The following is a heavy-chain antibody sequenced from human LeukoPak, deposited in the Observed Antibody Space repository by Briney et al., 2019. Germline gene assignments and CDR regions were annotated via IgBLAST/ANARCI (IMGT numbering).Heavy chain of an antibody. CDR3: AGGYGDYGKYYFDS. CDR2: IISVGTSI. Sequence: GGSLRLSCAASGFTFSTYTMNWVRQAPGKGLEWVSSIISVGTSIYYADSVKGRFTISRDNAKSSLYLQLDSLRAEDTAVYYCAGGYGDYGKYYFDSWGQGTLVTVSS. D-gene: IGHD4-17*01. V-gene: IGHV3-21*01. J-gene: IGHJ4*02. CDR1: GFTFSTYT.